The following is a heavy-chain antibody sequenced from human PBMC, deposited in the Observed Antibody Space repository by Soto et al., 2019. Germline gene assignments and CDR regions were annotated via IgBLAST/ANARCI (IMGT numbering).Heavy chain of an antibody. J-gene: IGHJ3*02. Sequence: PSETLSLTCAGYGGSFSGYYWSWIRQPPGKGLEWIGEINHSGSTNYNPSLKSRVTISVDTSKNQFSLKLSSVTAADTAVYYCAGTSPEGFGEPPDAFDIWGQGTMVTV. CDR2: INHSGST. CDR3: AGTSPEGFGEPPDAFDI. V-gene: IGHV4-34*01. CDR1: GGSFSGYY. D-gene: IGHD3-10*01.